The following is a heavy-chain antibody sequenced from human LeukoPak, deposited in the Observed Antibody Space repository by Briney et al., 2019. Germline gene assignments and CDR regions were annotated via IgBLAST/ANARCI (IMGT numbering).Heavy chain of an antibody. V-gene: IGHV3-33*01. Sequence: PGRSLRLSCAASGFTFSSYGMHWVRQAPGKGLEWVAVIWYDGSNKYYADSVKGRFTISRDNSKNTLYLQMNSLRAEDTAVYYCARVGRYYYYYYGMDVWGQGTTVTVSS. J-gene: IGHJ6*02. D-gene: IGHD3-16*02. CDR3: ARVGRYYYYYYGMDV. CDR1: GFTFSSYG. CDR2: IWYDGSNK.